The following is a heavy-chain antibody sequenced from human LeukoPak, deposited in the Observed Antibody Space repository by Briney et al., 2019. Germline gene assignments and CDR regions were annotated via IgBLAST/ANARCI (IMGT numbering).Heavy chain of an antibody. CDR2: ISSSSSYT. D-gene: IGHD3-22*01. Sequence: PGGPLRLSCAASGFTFSRYSMNWVRQAPGRGREWVSSISSSSSYTYYADSVKGRFTISRDNAKNSLYLQMNSLRAEDTAVYYCARAVVITGDAFDIWGQGTMVTVSS. V-gene: IGHV3-21*01. CDR3: ARAVVITGDAFDI. J-gene: IGHJ3*02. CDR1: GFTFSRYS.